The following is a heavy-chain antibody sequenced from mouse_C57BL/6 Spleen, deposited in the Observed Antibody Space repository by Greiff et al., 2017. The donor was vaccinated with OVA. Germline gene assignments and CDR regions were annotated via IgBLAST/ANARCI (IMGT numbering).Heavy chain of an antibody. D-gene: IGHD2-4*01. CDR2: IDPANGNT. Sequence: EVQLQQSVAELVRPGASVKLSCTASGFNIKNPYMHWVKQRPEQGLEWIGRIDPANGNTKYAPKFQGKATITADTSSNTAYLQLSSLTSEDTAIYYCASYDYDDVYAMDYWGQGTSVTVSS. CDR3: ASYDYDDVYAMDY. V-gene: IGHV14-3*01. CDR1: GFNIKNPY. J-gene: IGHJ4*01.